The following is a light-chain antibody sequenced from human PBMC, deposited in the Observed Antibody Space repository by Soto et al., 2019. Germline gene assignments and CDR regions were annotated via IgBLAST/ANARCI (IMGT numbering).Light chain of an antibody. CDR2: LGS. CDR3: LQALQTPRT. CDR1: QSLLHSNGNHC. J-gene: IGKJ2*01. V-gene: IGKV2-28*01. Sequence: IVMTQFPLSLPVTPGEPASISCRSSQSLLHSNGNHCLDWYLQRPGQSPQLLIYLGSNRASGVPDRFSGSGSGTDFTLTISRVEAEDVGVYYCLQALQTPRTFGQGTKLEIK.